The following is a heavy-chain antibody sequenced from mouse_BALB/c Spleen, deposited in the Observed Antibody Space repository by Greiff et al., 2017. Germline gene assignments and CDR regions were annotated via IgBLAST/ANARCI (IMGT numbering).Heavy chain of an antibody. CDR1: GFTFSSYA. CDR2: ISSGGST. V-gene: IGHV5-6-5*01. J-gene: IGHJ3*01. Sequence: EVQVVESGGGLVKPGGSLKLSCAASGFTFSSYAMSWVRQTPEKRLEWVASISSGGSTYYPDSVKGRFTISRDNARNILYLQMSSLRSEDTAMYYCARGCDYDEAWFAYWGQGTLVTVSA. CDR3: ARGCDYDEAWFAY. D-gene: IGHD2-4*01.